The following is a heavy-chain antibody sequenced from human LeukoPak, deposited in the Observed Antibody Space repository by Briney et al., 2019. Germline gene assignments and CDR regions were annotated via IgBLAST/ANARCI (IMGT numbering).Heavy chain of an antibody. J-gene: IGHJ4*02. V-gene: IGHV3-21*01. CDR3: ARDPVGATTPDC. CDR1: GFSLVTYG. D-gene: IGHD1-26*01. Sequence: PGGSLRLSCAASGFSLVTYGMTWVRQAPGKGLEWVSSISGSAGDTYYADFVKGRFTISRDNAKNSLYLQMNSLRAEDTAVYYCARDPVGATTPDCWGQGALVTVSS. CDR2: ISGSAGDT.